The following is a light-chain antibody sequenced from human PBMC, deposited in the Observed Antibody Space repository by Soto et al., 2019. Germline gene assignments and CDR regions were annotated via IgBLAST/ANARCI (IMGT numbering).Light chain of an antibody. V-gene: IGKV3-15*01. CDR1: QSVYSM. CDR3: QQYYKWPLT. Sequence: EIVMTQAPATLSVSPGERVTLSCRASQSVYSMLAWYQQKPGQAPRLLIYDASTRATGIPASFSGSGSGTEFTLTISSLQSQDFAVYYCQQYYKWPLTFGGGTNVEI. CDR2: DAS. J-gene: IGKJ4*01.